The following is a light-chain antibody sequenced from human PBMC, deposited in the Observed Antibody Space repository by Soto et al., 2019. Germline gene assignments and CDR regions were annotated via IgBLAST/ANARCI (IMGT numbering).Light chain of an antibody. CDR2: GNS. CDR1: SYNIGAGDD. CDR3: PSYGRRLSGFYF. V-gene: IGLV1-40*01. Sequence: QSVLTQPPAVSGATGQRGNISCIGCSYNIGAGDDVHWYKQLPGTAPKLLIYGNSNRPSGVPDRFSGSKSGTSASLAITGLQGDNVADCCRPSYGRRLSGFYFFGTGSKLTV. J-gene: IGLJ1*01.